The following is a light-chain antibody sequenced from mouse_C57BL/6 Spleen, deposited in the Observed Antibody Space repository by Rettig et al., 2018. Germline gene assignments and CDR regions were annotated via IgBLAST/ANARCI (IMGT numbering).Light chain of an antibody. V-gene: IGKV12-38*01. CDR3: KQAYDVPYT. CDR1: ENIYYS. J-gene: IGKJ2*01. Sequence: DIQMTQSPASLAASVGQTVTITCRASENIYYSLAWYQQKQGKSPQLLIYNANSLEDGVPSRFSGSGSWTQYSMKINSMQPEDTSTYFCKQAYDVPYTFGGGTKLEIK. CDR2: NAN.